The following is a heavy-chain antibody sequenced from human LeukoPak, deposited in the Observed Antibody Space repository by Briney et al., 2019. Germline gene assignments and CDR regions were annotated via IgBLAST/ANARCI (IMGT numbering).Heavy chain of an antibody. V-gene: IGHV3-20*04. D-gene: IGHD1-26*01. CDR1: GFTFDDYG. J-gene: IGHJ4*02. Sequence: SGGSLRLSCAASGFTFDDYGMSWVRQAPGKGLEWVSGINWNGGSTGYADSVKGRFTISRNNAKNSLYLQMNSLRAEDTALYYCARDVGWELFDYWGQGTLVTVSS. CDR3: ARDVGWELFDY. CDR2: INWNGGST.